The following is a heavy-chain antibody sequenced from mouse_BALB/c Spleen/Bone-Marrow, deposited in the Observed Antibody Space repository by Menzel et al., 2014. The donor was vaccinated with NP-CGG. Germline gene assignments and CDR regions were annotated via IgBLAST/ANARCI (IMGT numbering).Heavy chain of an antibody. D-gene: IGHD2-5*01. V-gene: IGHV7-3*02. J-gene: IGHJ3*01. CDR2: IRNKANGYTT. CDR1: GFTFTDYY. CDR3: ARDYSNYVRFAY. Sequence: EVKLVESGGGLVQPGGSLRLSCATSGFTFTDYYMSWVRQPPGKALEWLGFIRNKANGYTTEYSASVKGRFTISRDNSQSILYLQMNTLRAEDSATYYCARDYSNYVRFAYWGQGTLVTVSA.